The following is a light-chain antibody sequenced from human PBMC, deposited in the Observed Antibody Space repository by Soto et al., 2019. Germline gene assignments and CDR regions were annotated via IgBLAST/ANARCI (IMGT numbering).Light chain of an antibody. CDR2: AVT. Sequence: QSVLTQPRSVSGSPGQSVTISCTGTSSDVGGYDFVSWYQQYPGKVPKLIIYAVTQRPSGVPDRFSASKSDTTASLTISGLQAEDEAYYYCCACAGSYTVFGGGTKLTVL. CDR1: SSDVGGYDF. CDR3: CACAGSYTV. J-gene: IGLJ2*01. V-gene: IGLV2-11*01.